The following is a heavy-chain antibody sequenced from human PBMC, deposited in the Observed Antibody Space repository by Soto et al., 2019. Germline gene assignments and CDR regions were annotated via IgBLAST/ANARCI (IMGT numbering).Heavy chain of an antibody. CDR1: GFIFSDYW. D-gene: IGHD3-16*01. Sequence: EVQLVESGGGLVQPGGSLRLSCEASGFIFSDYWMNWVRQAPGKGLEWVANINQGGSEKYYVDSVKGRFTISRDNAKNSLYLQMDSLRVEDTAVYYCARDHHDTWGGSDALDIWGQGTMVIVSS. CDR3: ARDHHDTWGGSDALDI. CDR2: INQGGSEK. V-gene: IGHV3-7*01. J-gene: IGHJ3*02.